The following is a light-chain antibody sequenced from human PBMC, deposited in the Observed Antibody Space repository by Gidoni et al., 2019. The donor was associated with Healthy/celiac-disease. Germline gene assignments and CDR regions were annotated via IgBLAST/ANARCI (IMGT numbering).Light chain of an antibody. CDR1: SSNIGSNY. CDR3: AAWDDSLSGPL. J-gene: IGLJ3*02. V-gene: IGLV1-47*01. CDR2: RNN. Sequence: QSVLTQPPSAPETPGQRVTISCSGSSSNIGSNYVYWYQQFPGTAPKLLIYRNNQRPSGVPDRFSGSKSGTSASLAISGLRSEDEADYYCAAWDDSLSGPLFGGGTKLTVL.